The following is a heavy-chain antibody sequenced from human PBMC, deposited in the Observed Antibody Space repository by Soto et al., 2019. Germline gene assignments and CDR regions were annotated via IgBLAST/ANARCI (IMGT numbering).Heavy chain of an antibody. CDR1: GGSISSYY. D-gene: IGHD1-1*01. Sequence: SETLSLTCTVSGGSISSYYWSWIRQPPGKGLEWIGYIYYSGSTNYDPSLKSRVTISVDTSKNQFSLKLSSVTAADTAVYYCARRYGYSFDYWGQGTLVTVSS. CDR2: IYYSGST. V-gene: IGHV4-59*08. CDR3: ARRYGYSFDY. J-gene: IGHJ4*02.